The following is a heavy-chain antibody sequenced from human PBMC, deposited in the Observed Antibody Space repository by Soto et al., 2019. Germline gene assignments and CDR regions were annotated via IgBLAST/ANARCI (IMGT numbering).Heavy chain of an antibody. CDR3: ARGRSTGSAGC. J-gene: IGHJ4*02. Sequence: PGGSLRLSCAASGFTFSNYALNWVRQAPGKGLEWVSTTTYGGDFTHYAESVKGRSTVSRDNSKNMLYLQMSSLRVEAPALHYPARGRSTGSAGCWGRGTLVTGS. V-gene: IGHV3-23*01. CDR1: GFTFSNYA. CDR2: TTYGGDFT. D-gene: IGHD3-10*01.